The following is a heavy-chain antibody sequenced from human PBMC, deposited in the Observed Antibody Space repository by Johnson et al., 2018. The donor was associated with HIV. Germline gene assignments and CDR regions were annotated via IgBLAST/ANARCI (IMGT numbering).Heavy chain of an antibody. CDR3: ASEIVYDILTGALDI. V-gene: IGHV3-30-3*01. CDR2: ISSDGNNK. CDR1: GFTFSNYA. Sequence: HVQLVESGGGVVQPGRSLRLSCAASGFTFSNYAIHWVRQAPGKGLEWVAVISSDGNNKHYADSVKGRFSISRDNSKNTLYLQMNSLRVEDTAVYYCASEIVYDILTGALDIWGQGTMVTVSS. J-gene: IGHJ3*02. D-gene: IGHD3-9*01.